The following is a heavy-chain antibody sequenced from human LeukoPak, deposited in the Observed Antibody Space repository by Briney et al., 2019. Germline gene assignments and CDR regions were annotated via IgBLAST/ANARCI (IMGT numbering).Heavy chain of an antibody. V-gene: IGHV3-15*01. Sequence: GGSLRLSCAASGFTFSDAWMSWARQAPGKGLEWVGHIKSKADGGTTDYAAPVKGRFTISRHDSKATLYLQMNSLKTEDTAVYYCTTDSGPPSGYFDYWGQGTLVTVSS. D-gene: IGHD1-26*01. CDR3: TTDSGPPSGYFDY. CDR2: IKSKADGGTT. CDR1: GFTFSDAW. J-gene: IGHJ4*02.